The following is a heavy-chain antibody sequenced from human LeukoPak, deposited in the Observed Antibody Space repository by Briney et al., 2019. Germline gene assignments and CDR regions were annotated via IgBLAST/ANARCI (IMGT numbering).Heavy chain of an antibody. CDR2: TYYRSKWYS. CDR1: GDRVSSSTAA. Sequence: SQTLSLTCAISGDRVSSSTAAWNWIRQSPSRGLEWLGRTYYRSKWYSDYAVSLKSRITVNPDTSKNQFSLQLNSVTPEDTALYYCARHLPGGQLKAFDVWGQGTMVTVSS. CDR3: ARHLPGGQLKAFDV. J-gene: IGHJ3*01. D-gene: IGHD1-1*01. V-gene: IGHV6-1*01.